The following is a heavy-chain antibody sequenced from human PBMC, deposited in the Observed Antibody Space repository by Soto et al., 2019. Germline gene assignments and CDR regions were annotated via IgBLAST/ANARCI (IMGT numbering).Heavy chain of an antibody. CDR1: GYTFTGYY. D-gene: IGHD6-13*01. CDR2: INPNSGGT. Sequence: ASVNVSCKASGYTFTGYYMHWVRQAPGQGLEWMGWINPNSGGTNYAQKFQGRVTMTRDTSVSTAYMELSRLRSDDTAVYYCARGQLKQLVSNTFVDYYYGMDVWGQGTTVTVSS. V-gene: IGHV1-2*02. CDR3: ARGQLKQLVSNTFVDYYYGMDV. J-gene: IGHJ6*02.